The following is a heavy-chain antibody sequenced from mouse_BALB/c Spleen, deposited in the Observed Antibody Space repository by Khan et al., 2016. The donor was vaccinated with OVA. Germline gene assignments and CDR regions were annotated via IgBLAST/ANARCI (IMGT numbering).Heavy chain of an antibody. CDR3: ARKDYYDYDPFPY. J-gene: IGHJ3*01. Sequence: VQLKESGPGLVKPSQSLSLTCTVTGYSFTSEYAWNWIRQFPGNKLEWMGYINYSGNTRFNPSLKSRTSITRDTSKNQFFLQLNSVTTEDTATYYCARKDYYDYDPFPYWGQGTLVTVSA. CDR1: GYSFTSEYA. CDR2: INYSGNT. D-gene: IGHD2-4*01. V-gene: IGHV3-2*02.